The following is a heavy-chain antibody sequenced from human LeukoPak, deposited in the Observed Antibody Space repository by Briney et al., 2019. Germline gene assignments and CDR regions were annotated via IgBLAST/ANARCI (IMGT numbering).Heavy chain of an antibody. CDR3: ARVQFSSGSLDY. D-gene: IGHD6-19*01. CDR2: IYYSGCT. V-gene: IGHV4-39*07. J-gene: IGHJ4*02. CDR1: GDSISSSSYY. Sequence: SETLSLTCTVSGDSISSSSYYWTWIRQPPGKGLEWIGSIYYSGCTYYNPSLKSRVTISVDTSKNQFSLRLNSVTAADTAVYYCARVQFSSGSLDYWGQGTLVTVSS.